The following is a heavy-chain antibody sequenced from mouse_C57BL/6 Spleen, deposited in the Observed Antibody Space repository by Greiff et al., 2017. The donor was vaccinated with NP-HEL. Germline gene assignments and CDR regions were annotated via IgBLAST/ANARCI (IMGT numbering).Heavy chain of an antibody. V-gene: IGHV1-53*01. CDR1: GYTFTSYW. Sequence: VKLQQPGTELVKPGASVKLSCKASGYTFTSYWMHWVKQRPGQGLEWIGNINPSNGGTNYNEKFKSKATLTVDKSSSTAYMQLSSLTSEDSAVYYCAYYDYDRVLYYFDYWGQGTTLTVSS. CDR3: AYYDYDRVLYYFDY. D-gene: IGHD2-4*01. CDR2: INPSNGGT. J-gene: IGHJ2*01.